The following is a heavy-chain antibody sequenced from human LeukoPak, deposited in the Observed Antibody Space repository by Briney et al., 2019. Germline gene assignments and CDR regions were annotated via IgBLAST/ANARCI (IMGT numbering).Heavy chain of an antibody. CDR1: GFTFSSYA. CDR2: ISGSGGST. Sequence: PGGSLRLSCAASGFTFSSYAMSWVRQAPGKGLEWVSDISGSGGSTYYADSVKGRFTISRDNSKNTLHLQMNSLRAEDTAVYYCAKFDRSSWRDGYWGQGTLVTVSS. J-gene: IGHJ4*02. CDR3: AKFDRSSWRDGY. V-gene: IGHV3-23*01. D-gene: IGHD6-13*01.